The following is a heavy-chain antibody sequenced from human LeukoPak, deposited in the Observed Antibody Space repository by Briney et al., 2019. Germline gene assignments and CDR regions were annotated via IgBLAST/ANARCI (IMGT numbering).Heavy chain of an antibody. D-gene: IGHD2-21*02. J-gene: IGHJ4*02. CDR2: IKQDGSEK. CDR3: ARYNCGGDRYSRPYFDY. CDR1: GFTFSSYW. Sequence: TGGSLRLSCAASGFTFSSYWMSWVRQAPGKGMEWVANIKQDGSEKYYVDSVKGRFTISRDNAKNSLYLQMNSLRAEDTAVYYCARYNCGGDRYSRPYFDYWGQGTLVTVSS. V-gene: IGHV3-7*01.